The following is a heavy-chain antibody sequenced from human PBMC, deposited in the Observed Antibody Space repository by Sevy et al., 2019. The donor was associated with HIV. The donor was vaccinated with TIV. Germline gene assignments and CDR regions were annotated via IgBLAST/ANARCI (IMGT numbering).Heavy chain of an antibody. J-gene: IGHJ3*02. Sequence: ASVKVSCKASGYTFSTYYMHWVRQAPGQGLEWMGMINPSGGSTTYAQKFQGRVTMTRDTSTTTFYMDLSSLRSEDTAVYYCARERLDSRGLDAFDIWGQWTMVTVSS. V-gene: IGHV1-46*01. CDR2: INPSGGST. CDR1: GYTFSTYY. D-gene: IGHD3-22*01. CDR3: ARERLDSRGLDAFDI.